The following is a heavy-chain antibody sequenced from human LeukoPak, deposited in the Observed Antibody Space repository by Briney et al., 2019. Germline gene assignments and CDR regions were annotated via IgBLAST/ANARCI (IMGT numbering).Heavy chain of an antibody. CDR2: INGDGSST. CDR1: GFTFSNYW. V-gene: IGHV3-74*01. Sequence: QPGGSLRPSCVVSGFTFSNYWMQWVRQAPGKGLVWVSRINGDGSSTNYADSVKGRFTISRDNAKNTLYRQVNSLRAEDTAVYYCVRDCSSASCSYDAFDVWGQGTMVSVS. D-gene: IGHD2-2*01. J-gene: IGHJ3*01. CDR3: VRDCSSASCSYDAFDV.